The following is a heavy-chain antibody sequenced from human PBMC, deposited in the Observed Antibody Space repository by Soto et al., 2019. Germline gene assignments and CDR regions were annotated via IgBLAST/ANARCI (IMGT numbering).Heavy chain of an antibody. Sequence: PGGSLRLSCAASGFTFSSYAMSWVRQAPRKGLEWVSAISGSGGSTYYADSVKGRFTISRDNSKNTLYLQMNSLRAEDTAVYYCAKSPITMVRGVIINLSTGGFDYWGQGTLVTVSS. CDR3: AKSPITMVRGVIINLSTGGFDY. CDR2: ISGSGGST. J-gene: IGHJ4*02. D-gene: IGHD3-10*01. CDR1: GFTFSSYA. V-gene: IGHV3-23*01.